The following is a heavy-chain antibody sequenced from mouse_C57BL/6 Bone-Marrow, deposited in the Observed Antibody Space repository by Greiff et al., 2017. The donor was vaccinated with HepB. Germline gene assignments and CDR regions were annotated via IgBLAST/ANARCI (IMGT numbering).Heavy chain of an antibody. Sequence: DVKLQESGPGLVKPSQSLSLTCSVTGYSITSGYYWNWIRQFPGNKLEWMGYISYDGSNNYNPSLKNRISITRDTSKNQFFLKLNSVTTEDTATYYCARCYDGYSSWFAYWGQGTLVTVSA. CDR3: ARCYDGYSSWFAY. D-gene: IGHD2-3*01. V-gene: IGHV3-6*01. J-gene: IGHJ3*01. CDR2: ISYDGSN. CDR1: GYSITSGYY.